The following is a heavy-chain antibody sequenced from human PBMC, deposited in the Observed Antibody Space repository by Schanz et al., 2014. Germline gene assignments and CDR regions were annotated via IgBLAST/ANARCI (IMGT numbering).Heavy chain of an antibody. CDR3: ARDEGRDGYNLAFDV. CDR1: GFSVSTNY. J-gene: IGHJ3*01. V-gene: IGHV3-53*01. Sequence: EVQLVESGGGLIQPGGSLRLSCAVSGFSVSTNYMSWARQAPGKGLEWISSLYINAGSTRYADSVKGRFFISRDSAKNTLLLQMNILRAGDTAIYFCARDEGRDGYNLAFDVWGQGTLVTVSS. CDR2: LYINAGST. D-gene: IGHD2-21*01.